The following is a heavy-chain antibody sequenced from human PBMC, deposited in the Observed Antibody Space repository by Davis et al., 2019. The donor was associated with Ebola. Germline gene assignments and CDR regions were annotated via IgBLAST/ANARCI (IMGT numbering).Heavy chain of an antibody. J-gene: IGHJ3*02. D-gene: IGHD5-12*01. Sequence: ASVKVSCKASGYTFTNNYMHWVRQAPGHGLEWMGMINTNDGRTIYAQKFQGRVTVTRDTSTTTVYMDLNSLRSEDTALYYCTTPGGQDSGYDVFDIWGQGTMVTVFS. CDR1: GYTFTNNY. V-gene: IGHV1-46*03. CDR3: TTPGGQDSGYDVFDI. CDR2: INTNDGRT.